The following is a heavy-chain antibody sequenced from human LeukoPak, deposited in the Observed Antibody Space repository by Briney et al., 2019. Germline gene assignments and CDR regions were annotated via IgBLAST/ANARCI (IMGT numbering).Heavy chain of an antibody. CDR3: ARDRGYDFWSGYYEGGYFDY. CDR1: VFTFSSYW. V-gene: IGHV3-74*01. Sequence: GGSLRLSCAASVFTFSSYWMHWVRQAPGKGLVWVSRINSDGSSTSYADSVKGRFTISRDNAKNTLYLQMNSMRAEDTAVYYCARDRGYDFWSGYYEGGYFDYWGQGTLVTVSS. CDR2: INSDGSST. J-gene: IGHJ4*02. D-gene: IGHD3-3*01.